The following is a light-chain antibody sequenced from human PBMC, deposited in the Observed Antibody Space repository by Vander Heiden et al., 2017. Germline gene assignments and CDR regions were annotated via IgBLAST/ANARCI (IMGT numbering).Light chain of an antibody. Sequence: DIQMTQSPSSLSASVGDRVTITCQASQDISNYLNWYQQKPGKAPKLLIYDASNVETGVPSRFSGSGSGTDFTFTISSLQPEDIATYYCQQYDNLPWTFGPGTKVDIK. V-gene: IGKV1-33*01. CDR2: DAS. CDR3: QQYDNLPWT. J-gene: IGKJ3*01. CDR1: QDISNY.